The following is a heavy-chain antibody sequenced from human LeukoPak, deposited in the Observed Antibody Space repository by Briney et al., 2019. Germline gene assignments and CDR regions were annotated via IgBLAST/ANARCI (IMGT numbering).Heavy chain of an antibody. CDR2: ISGSGGST. Sequence: PGGSLRLSCAASGFTFSSYAMSWVRQAPGKGLEWVSPISGSGGSTYYADSVKGRFTISRDNSKNTLYLQMNSLRAEDTAVYYCAKTAVYDFWSGYYAPGGPDYWGQGTLVTVSS. CDR3: AKTAVYDFWSGYYAPGGPDY. CDR1: GFTFSSYA. J-gene: IGHJ4*02. V-gene: IGHV3-23*01. D-gene: IGHD3-3*01.